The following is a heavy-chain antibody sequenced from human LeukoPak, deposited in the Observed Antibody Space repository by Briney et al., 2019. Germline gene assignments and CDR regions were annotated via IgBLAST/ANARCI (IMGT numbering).Heavy chain of an antibody. CDR2: FSSSGSYI. Sequence: PGGSLRLSCAASGFTFSTYTINWVRQAPGKGLEWVSSFSSSGSYISYADSVKGRFTISRDDAKNSLYLQMNSLRAEDTAVYYCARDRGSGSLGGFGDYWGQGTLVTVSS. J-gene: IGHJ4*02. D-gene: IGHD1-26*01. V-gene: IGHV3-21*01. CDR3: ARDRGSGSLGGFGDY. CDR1: GFTFSTYT.